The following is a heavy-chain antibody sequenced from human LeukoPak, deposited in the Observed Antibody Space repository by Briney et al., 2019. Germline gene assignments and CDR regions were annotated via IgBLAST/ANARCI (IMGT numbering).Heavy chain of an antibody. CDR2: INGDGGRT. CDR1: GFTFSTYW. J-gene: IGHJ4*01. CDR3: ARGRNGFFDF. V-gene: IGHV3-74*01. Sequence: QPGGSLRLSCAASGFTFSTYWMHWVRQAPGKGLVWLSQINGDGGRTRYADSVKGRLTISRDNAKNTVYLQMNSLRAEDTAMYYCARGRNGFFDFWGHGTLVTVSS. D-gene: IGHD5-24*01.